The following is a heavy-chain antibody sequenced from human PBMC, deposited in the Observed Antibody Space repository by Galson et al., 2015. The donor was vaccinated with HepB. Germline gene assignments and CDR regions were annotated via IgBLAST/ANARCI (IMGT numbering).Heavy chain of an antibody. CDR2: ISSSSSTI. Sequence: SLRLSCAASGFTFSSYSMNWVRQAPGKGLEWVSYISSSSSTIYYADSVKGRFTISRDNAKNSLYLQMNSLRAEDTAVYYCTRARLEPYSGSYRYFDYWGQGTLVTVSS. CDR1: GFTFSSYS. D-gene: IGHD1-26*01. CDR3: TRARLEPYSGSYRYFDY. J-gene: IGHJ4*02. V-gene: IGHV3-48*01.